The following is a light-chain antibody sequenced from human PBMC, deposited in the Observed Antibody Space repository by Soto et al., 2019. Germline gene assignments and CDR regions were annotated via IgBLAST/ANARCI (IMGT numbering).Light chain of an antibody. J-gene: IGKJ2*01. CDR1: QSISSW. Sequence: DIQMTQSPSTLSASVGDRVTITCRASQSISSWLAWYQQKPGKAPKLLIYKASSLESGVPSRFSGSGSGTEFTLTISSLQPDDFATYYSQQYNSYSPMYTFGQGTKLEIK. CDR2: KAS. CDR3: QQYNSYSPMYT. V-gene: IGKV1-5*03.